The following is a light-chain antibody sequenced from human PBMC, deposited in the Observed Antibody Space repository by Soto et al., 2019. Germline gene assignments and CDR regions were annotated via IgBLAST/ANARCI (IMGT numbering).Light chain of an antibody. V-gene: IGLV2-14*01. J-gene: IGLJ1*01. CDR1: SSDVGGYNY. CDR3: SSYTSSSTV. Sequence: QSALTQPASVSGSPGQSITISCTVTSSDVGGYNYVYWYQQHPAKAPKLMIYDVSNRTSGVSNRFSGSKSGNTASLTISGLQAEDEADYVCSSYTSSSTVFGTGTKLTVL. CDR2: DVS.